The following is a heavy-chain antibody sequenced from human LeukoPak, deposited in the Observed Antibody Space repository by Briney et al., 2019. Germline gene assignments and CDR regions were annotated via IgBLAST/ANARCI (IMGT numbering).Heavy chain of an antibody. CDR1: GFTFSSYS. CDR2: ISSSSSYI. J-gene: IGHJ5*02. D-gene: IGHD4-23*01. V-gene: IGHV3-21*04. Sequence: GGSLRLSCAASGFTFSSYSMNWVRQAPGKGLEWVSSISSSSSYIYYADSVKGRFTISRDNAKNSLYLQMNSLRAEDTAVYYCAKGSGGNSYNWFDPWGQGTLVTVSS. CDR3: AKGSGGNSYNWFDP.